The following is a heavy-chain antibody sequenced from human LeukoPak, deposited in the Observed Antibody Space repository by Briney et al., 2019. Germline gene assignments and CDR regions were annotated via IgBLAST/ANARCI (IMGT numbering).Heavy chain of an antibody. CDR1: GFTFSRYC. V-gene: IGHV3-7*01. J-gene: IGHJ5*02. CDR2: ISEGENEK. D-gene: IGHD1-26*01. CDR3: ARDFTGWELPNRFDT. Sequence: GGSLRLSCAASGFTFSRYCMTWVRQAPGKGLEWVASISEGENEKYYVDSVKGRFTISRDNAKNSLYLQINNLRAEDTAVYFCARDFTGWELPNRFDTCGQGTLATVSS.